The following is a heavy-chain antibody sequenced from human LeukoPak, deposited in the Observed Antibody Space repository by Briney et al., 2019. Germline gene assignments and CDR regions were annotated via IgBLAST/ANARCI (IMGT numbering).Heavy chain of an antibody. D-gene: IGHD3-10*01. J-gene: IGHJ4*02. V-gene: IGHV3-30-3*01. CDR2: ISYDGSNK. CDR1: GFTFSSYA. CDR3: AKDMIWFGELWSYDY. Sequence: GGSLRLSCAASGFTFSSYAMHWVRQAPGKGLEWVAVISYDGSNKYYADSVKGRFTISRDNSKNTLYLQMNSLRAEDTAVYYCAKDMIWFGELWSYDYWGQGTLVTVSS.